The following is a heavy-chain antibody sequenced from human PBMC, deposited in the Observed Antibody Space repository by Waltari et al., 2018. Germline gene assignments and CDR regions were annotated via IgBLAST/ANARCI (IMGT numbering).Heavy chain of an antibody. CDR2: IKQDGSEK. Sequence: EVQLVESGGGLVQPGGSLRLSCAASGFTFSSYGMSWVRQAPGKGLEWVANIKQDGSEKYYVDSVKGRFTISRDNAKNSLYLQMNSLRAEDTAVYYCARGRFDYWGQGTLVTVSS. V-gene: IGHV3-7*01. CDR1: GFTFSSYG. CDR3: ARGRFDY. J-gene: IGHJ4*02.